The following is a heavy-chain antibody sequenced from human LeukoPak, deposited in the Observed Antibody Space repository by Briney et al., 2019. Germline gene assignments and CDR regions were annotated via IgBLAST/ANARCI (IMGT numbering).Heavy chain of an antibody. V-gene: IGHV1-18*01. Sequence: GASVKVSCKAFGYTFTSYGITWVRQAPGQGLEWMGWINTYNGDTNYAQKLQGRVTMTTDTSTGTAYMELRSLRSDDTAVYYCARRGQPIDYWGQGTLVTVSS. CDR3: ARRGQPIDY. D-gene: IGHD3-10*01. CDR2: INTYNGDT. J-gene: IGHJ4*02. CDR1: GYTFTSYG.